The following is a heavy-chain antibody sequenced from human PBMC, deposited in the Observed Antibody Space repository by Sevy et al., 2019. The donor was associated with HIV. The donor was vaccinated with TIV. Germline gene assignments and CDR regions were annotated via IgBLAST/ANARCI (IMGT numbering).Heavy chain of an antibody. J-gene: IGHJ4*02. Sequence: ASVKVSCKASGYSFTNHAIQWVRQAPGQGLEWMGWIKADNGNIKYSQKFQDRLTITRDTSATTAYMELRSLRPEYTALYFCAREKGGIFGVVAGQFDSWGQGTLVTVSS. V-gene: IGHV1-3*01. CDR1: GYSFTNHA. CDR2: IKADNGNI. CDR3: AREKGGIFGVVAGQFDS. D-gene: IGHD3-3*01.